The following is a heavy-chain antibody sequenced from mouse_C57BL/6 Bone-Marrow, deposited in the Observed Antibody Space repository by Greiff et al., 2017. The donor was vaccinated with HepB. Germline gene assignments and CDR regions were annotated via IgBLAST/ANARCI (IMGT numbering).Heavy chain of an antibody. CDR3: AREARGSGFAY. V-gene: IGHV1-69*01. J-gene: IGHJ3*01. CDR1: GYTFTSYW. CDR2: IDPSDSYT. Sequence: VQLQQPGAELVMPGASVKLSCKASGYTFTSYWMHWVKQRPGQGLEWIGEIDPSDSYTNYNQKFKGKSTLTVDKSSSTAYMQLSSLTSEDSAVYYCAREARGSGFAYWGQGTLVTVSA.